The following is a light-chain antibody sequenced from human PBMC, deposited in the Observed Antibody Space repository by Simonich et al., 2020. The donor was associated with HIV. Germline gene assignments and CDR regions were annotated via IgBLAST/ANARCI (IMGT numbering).Light chain of an antibody. CDR3: QTWGTGNVV. CDR2: LNSDGSH. V-gene: IGLV4-69*01. CDR1: SGLSSYT. Sequence: QLVLTLSPSASASLGASVKLTCTLSSGLSSYTIAWHQQQPEKGPRYLMKLNSDGSHSKGDGIPDRFSGSSSGAERYLTISSLQSEDEADYYCQTWGTGNVVFGGGTKVTVL. J-gene: IGLJ2*01.